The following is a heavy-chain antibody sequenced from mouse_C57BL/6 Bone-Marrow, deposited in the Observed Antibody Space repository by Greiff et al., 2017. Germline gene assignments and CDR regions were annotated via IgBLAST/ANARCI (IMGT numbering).Heavy chain of an antibody. CDR2: IYPRDGST. J-gene: IGHJ2*01. CDR3: AKGDGSSGD. CDR1: GYTFTDHT. Sequence: QVQLQQSDAELVKPGASVQISCTVSGYTFTDHTIHWMKQRPEPGLEWICYIYPRDGSTMYNEKFKGKATLTADKSSSTAYMQLNSLTSEDSAVYFCAKGDGSSGDWGQGTTLTVSS. D-gene: IGHD1-1*01. V-gene: IGHV1-78*01.